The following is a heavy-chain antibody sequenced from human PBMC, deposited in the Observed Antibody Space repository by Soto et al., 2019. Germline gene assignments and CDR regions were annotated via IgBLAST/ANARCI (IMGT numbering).Heavy chain of an antibody. V-gene: IGHV1-3*01. D-gene: IGHD1-26*01. Sequence: QVQLLQSGAEVRIPGASVKVSCKASGYTFSNYAIHWVRQAPGQRLEWMGWINAGSSSTKYSQKFQGRVTISRDTSASIAYMELSSLRSEDAAAYYCARESPYSGRRLDYWGQGTLVTVSS. CDR2: INAGSSST. J-gene: IGHJ4*02. CDR3: ARESPYSGRRLDY. CDR1: GYTFSNYA.